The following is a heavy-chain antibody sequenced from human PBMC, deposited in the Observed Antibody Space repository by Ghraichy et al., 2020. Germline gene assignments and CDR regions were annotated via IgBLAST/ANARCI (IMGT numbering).Heavy chain of an antibody. CDR1: GFTFSSYS. CDR3: ARDLFGGTATAPGVLDY. J-gene: IGHJ4*02. Sequence: GGSLRLSCAASGFTFSSYSMNWVRQAPGKGLEWVSSISSSSSYIYYADSVKGRFTISRDNAKNSLYLQMNSLRAEDTAVYYCARDLFGGTATAPGVLDYWGQGTLVTVSS. CDR2: ISSSSSYI. D-gene: IGHD4-23*01. V-gene: IGHV3-21*01.